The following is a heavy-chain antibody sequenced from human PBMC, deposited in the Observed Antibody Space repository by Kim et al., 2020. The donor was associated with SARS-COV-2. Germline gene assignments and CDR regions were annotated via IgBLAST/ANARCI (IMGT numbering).Heavy chain of an antibody. Sequence: SYADSVKDRLTISRENVRNTVYLHMNSLRAADTAVYFCARDAGSYEGYFDYWGQGTLVTVSS. CDR3: ARDAGSYEGYFDY. V-gene: IGHV3-74*01. J-gene: IGHJ4*02. D-gene: IGHD3-10*01.